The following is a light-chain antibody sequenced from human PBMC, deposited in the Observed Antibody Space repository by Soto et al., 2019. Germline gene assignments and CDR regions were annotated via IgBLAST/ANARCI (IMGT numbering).Light chain of an antibody. CDR1: SSDVGGYKY. CDR2: DVS. V-gene: IGLV2-11*01. J-gene: IGLJ2*01. Sequence: QSALTQPRSVSGSPGQSVTISCTGTSSDVGGYKYVSWYQQHPGKAPKLMIYDVSKRPSGVPDRFSGSKSGNTASLTISGLQAEDEADYYCQSADTSGTYRVFGGGTKLTVL. CDR3: QSADTSGTYRV.